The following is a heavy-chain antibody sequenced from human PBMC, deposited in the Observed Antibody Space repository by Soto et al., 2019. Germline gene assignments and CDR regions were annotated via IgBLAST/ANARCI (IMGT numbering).Heavy chain of an antibody. D-gene: IGHD6-19*01. J-gene: IGHJ4*02. Sequence: QVQLVQSGAEVKKPGASVKVSCKASGYTFTSYDINWVRQATGQGIEWVGWMNPNSGNTGYAQKFQGRVTMTRNTSISTAYMELSSLRSEDTAVYYCARERSSGWYVDYWGQGTLVTVSS. V-gene: IGHV1-8*01. CDR2: MNPNSGNT. CDR3: ARERSSGWYVDY. CDR1: GYTFTSYD.